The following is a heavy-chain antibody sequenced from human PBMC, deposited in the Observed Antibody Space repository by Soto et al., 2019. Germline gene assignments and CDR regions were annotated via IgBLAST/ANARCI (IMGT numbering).Heavy chain of an antibody. V-gene: IGHV4-34*01. Sequence: QVQLQQWGAGLLKPSETLSLTCAVYGGSFSGYYWSWIRQPPGKGLEWIGEINHSGSTNYNPSLKSRVTIPVDXXKXQXXLKLSSVTAADTAVYYCARLLEGYCSGGSCYSMDVWGQGTTVTVSS. D-gene: IGHD2-15*01. CDR3: ARLLEGYCSGGSCYSMDV. CDR1: GGSFSGYY. J-gene: IGHJ6*02. CDR2: INHSGST.